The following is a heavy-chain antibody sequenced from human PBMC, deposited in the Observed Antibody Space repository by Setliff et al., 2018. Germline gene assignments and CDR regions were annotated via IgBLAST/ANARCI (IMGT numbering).Heavy chain of an antibody. V-gene: IGHV4-61*09. CDR1: GGSISSSSYY. D-gene: IGHD6-13*01. CDR3: ARHVLGQQLVYNWFDP. CDR2: IYTSGST. J-gene: IGHJ5*02. Sequence: SETLSLTCTVSGGSISSSSYYWSWIRQPAGKGLEWIGHIYTSGSTNYNPSLKSRVTISVDTSKNQFSLKLSSVTAADTAVYYCARHVLGQQLVYNWFDPWGQGTLVTVSS.